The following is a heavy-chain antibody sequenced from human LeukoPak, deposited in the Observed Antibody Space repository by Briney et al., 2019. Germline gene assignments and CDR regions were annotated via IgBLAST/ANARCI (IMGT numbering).Heavy chain of an antibody. CDR3: ARVDGSVDY. D-gene: IGHD3-22*01. CDR1: GGTFSSYA. CDR2: INTKSGTT. J-gene: IGHJ4*02. Sequence: GSSVKVSCKASGGTFSSYAISWVRQATGQGLEWMGWINTKSGTTGHAQKFQGRITITKDTSINTVYMELSSLSSEGTAVYFCARVDGSVDYWGQGTLVTVSS. V-gene: IGHV1-8*03.